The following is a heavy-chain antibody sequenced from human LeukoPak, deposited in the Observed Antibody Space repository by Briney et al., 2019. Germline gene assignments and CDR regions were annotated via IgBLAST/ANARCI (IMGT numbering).Heavy chain of an antibody. CDR1: GATFSIYA. D-gene: IGHD3-3*01. Sequence: AVKLSFKASGATFSIYAISLVRQAPGQGMELMWGIIPIFGTANSEPKYQGSVTITADDSTSTAYMELSSMRSDDTAVYYCARDSVWSGYYLGPRVNDAFDIWGQGTIVTVSS. CDR3: ARDSVWSGYYLGPRVNDAFDI. V-gene: IGHV1-69*13. CDR2: IIPIFGTA. J-gene: IGHJ3*02.